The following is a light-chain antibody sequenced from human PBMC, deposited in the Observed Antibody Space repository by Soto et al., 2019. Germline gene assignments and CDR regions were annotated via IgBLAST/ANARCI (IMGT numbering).Light chain of an antibody. CDR2: GAS. V-gene: IGKV1-39*01. J-gene: IGKJ1*01. Sequence: DIQMTQSPSSLFASVGDRVTVTCRASQTINKFLNWYHQKPGKAPKLLIYGASSLQSGVPSRFSGGGSGTTFTLTINSVQPEAFGIYYCQQSHSSPRTFGQGTTV. CDR3: QQSHSSPRT. CDR1: QTINKF.